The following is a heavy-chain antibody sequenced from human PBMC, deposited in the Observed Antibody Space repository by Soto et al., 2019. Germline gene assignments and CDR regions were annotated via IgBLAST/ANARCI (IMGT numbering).Heavy chain of an antibody. CDR2: ISSSGETT. D-gene: IGHD6-13*01. J-gene: IGHJ6*02. CDR1: GFTFSSFA. Sequence: EVQLLESGGGLVQPGGSLRLSCAASGFTFSSFAMTWVRQAPGEGLEWVSSISSSGETTYYSDSVKGRFTISRDISKNMVYLQMSILRAEDTAVYFCVQDWTGNSCPCMVVWGQGTTVTVSS. V-gene: IGHV3-23*01. CDR3: VQDWTGNSCPCMVV.